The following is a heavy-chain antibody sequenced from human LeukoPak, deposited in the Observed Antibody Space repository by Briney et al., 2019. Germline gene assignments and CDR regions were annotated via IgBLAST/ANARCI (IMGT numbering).Heavy chain of an antibody. Sequence: GGSLRLSCAASGFTFSSYGMHWVRQAPGKGLEWVAVIWYDGSNKYYADSVKGRFTISRDNSKTTLYLQMNSLRAEDTAVYYCARVPSGSSWYLVDHWGQGTLVTVSS. CDR2: IWYDGSNK. D-gene: IGHD6-13*01. J-gene: IGHJ4*02. CDR3: ARVPSGSSWYLVDH. V-gene: IGHV3-33*01. CDR1: GFTFSSYG.